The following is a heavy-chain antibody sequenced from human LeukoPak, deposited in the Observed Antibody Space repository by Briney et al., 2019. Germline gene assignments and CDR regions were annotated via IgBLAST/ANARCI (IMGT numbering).Heavy chain of an antibody. CDR3: ARGISGSYLDH. V-gene: IGHV3-48*03. D-gene: IGHD1-26*01. CDR2: ISSSGSSI. CDR1: GFTFTSYE. J-gene: IGHJ4*02. Sequence: PGGSLRLSCAASGFTFTSYEVNWVRQAPGKGLEWVSYISSSGSSIYQADSVKGRFTISRDKAKNSLYLQMNSLRAEDTAIYYCARGISGSYLDHWGQGTLVTVSS.